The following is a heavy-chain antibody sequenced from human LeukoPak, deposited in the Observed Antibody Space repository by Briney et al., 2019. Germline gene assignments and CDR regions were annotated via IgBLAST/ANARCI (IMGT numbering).Heavy chain of an antibody. D-gene: IGHD6-19*01. V-gene: IGHV4-4*02. Sequence: PSETLSLTCAVSGGSISSSNWWSWVRQPPGKGLEWIGEIYHSGSTNYNPSLKSRVTISVDKSKNQFSLKLSSVTAADTAVYYCARSISGWYSTRYFQHWGQGTLVTVSS. CDR2: IYHSGST. J-gene: IGHJ1*01. CDR3: ARSISGWYSTRYFQH. CDR1: GGSISSSNW.